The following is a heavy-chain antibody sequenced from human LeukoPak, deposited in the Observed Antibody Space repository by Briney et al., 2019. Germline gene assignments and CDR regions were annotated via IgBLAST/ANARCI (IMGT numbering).Heavy chain of an antibody. D-gene: IGHD1-26*01. V-gene: IGHV3-33*06. J-gene: IGHJ4*02. CDR3: AKDPIFSGSYGVFDY. CDR1: GFTFSSYG. Sequence: GGSLRLSCAASGFTFSSYGVHWVRQAPGKGLEWVAVIWYDGSNKYYADSVKGRFTISRDNSKNTLYLQMNSLRAGDTAVYYCAKDPIFSGSYGVFDYWGLGTLVTVSS. CDR2: IWYDGSNK.